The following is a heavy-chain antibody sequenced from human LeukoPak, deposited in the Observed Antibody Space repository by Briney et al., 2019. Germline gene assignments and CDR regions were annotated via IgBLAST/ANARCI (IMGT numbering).Heavy chain of an antibody. CDR2: IRYDGSNK. Sequence: GGSLRLSCAASGLTFSSYGMHWVRQAPGKGLEWVAFIRYDGSNKYYADSVKGRFTISRDNSKNTLYLQMNSLRAEDTAVYYCAKDGADSSSAYWYFDLWGRGTLVTVSS. J-gene: IGHJ2*01. CDR1: GLTFSSYG. CDR3: AKDGADSSSAYWYFDL. D-gene: IGHD6-6*01. V-gene: IGHV3-30*02.